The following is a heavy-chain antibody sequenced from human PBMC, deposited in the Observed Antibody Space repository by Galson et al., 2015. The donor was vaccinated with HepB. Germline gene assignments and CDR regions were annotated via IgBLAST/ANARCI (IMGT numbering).Heavy chain of an antibody. V-gene: IGHV3-21*01. D-gene: IGHD1-26*01. CDR1: GFTFSSYS. J-gene: IGHJ4*02. CDR3: ARVTVTMGIDY. Sequence: SLRLSCAASGFTFSSYSMNWVRQAPGKGLEWVSSISSSSSYIYYADSVKGRFTISRDNAKNSLYLQMNSLRAEDTAVYYCARVTVTMGIDYWGQGTLVTASS. CDR2: ISSSSSYI.